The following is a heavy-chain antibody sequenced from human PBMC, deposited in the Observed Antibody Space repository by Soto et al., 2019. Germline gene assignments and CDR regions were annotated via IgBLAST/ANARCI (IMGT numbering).Heavy chain of an antibody. CDR1: GFSFSDYT. J-gene: IGHJ6*02. V-gene: IGHV3-21*01. D-gene: IGHD2-15*01. CDR3: EVGAADLNSPYGMDV. CDR2: ISRESSYI. Sequence: LSCTASGFSFSDYTMKWVRQAPGKGLEWVSSISRESSYIYYVDSVKGRFTISRDNAKNSVTLHMAGLRVDDTGLYFCEVGAADLNSPYGMDVWGRGTTVTVSS.